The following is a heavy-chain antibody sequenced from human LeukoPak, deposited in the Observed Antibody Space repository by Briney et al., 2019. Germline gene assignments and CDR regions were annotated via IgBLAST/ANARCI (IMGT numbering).Heavy chain of an antibody. V-gene: IGHV3-30*02. D-gene: IGHD4-11*01. Sequence: GGSLRLSCAASGFSFSDFGMHWIRQAPGKGLEWVTLIRSDGSSIYYADSVKGRFTISRDNSRNTLYLQMNSLRVEDTAVYYCAKDRDEYGNDCWGQGILVTVSS. J-gene: IGHJ4*02. CDR3: AKDRDEYGNDC. CDR1: GFSFSDFG. CDR2: IRSDGSSI.